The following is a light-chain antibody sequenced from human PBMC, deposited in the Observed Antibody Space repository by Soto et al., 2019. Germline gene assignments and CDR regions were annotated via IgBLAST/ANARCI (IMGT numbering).Light chain of an antibody. J-gene: IGKJ2*01. CDR1: QSVSSN. CDR2: DSS. CDR3: QYHTDWPPYT. V-gene: IGKV3-11*02. Sequence: EIVLTQSPATLSLSPGESATLSCRTSQSVSSNSLAWYQQRPGQAPRLLIYDSSNRVTGIPARFSGNGSGRDFTLTISSLEPEDFAVYYCQYHTDWPPYTFGQGTTLEI.